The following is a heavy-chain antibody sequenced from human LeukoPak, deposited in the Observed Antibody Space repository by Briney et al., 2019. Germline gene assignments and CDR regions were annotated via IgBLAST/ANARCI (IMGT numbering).Heavy chain of an antibody. D-gene: IGHD4-11*01. CDR1: GYSISSGYY. Sequence: PSETLSLTCTVSGYSISSGYYWGWIQQPPGKGLEWIGSIYHSGSTYYNPSLKSRVTISVDTSKNQFSLKLSSVTAADTAVYYCARAKATVTTPWEEYYYYMDVWGKGTTVTVSS. V-gene: IGHV4-38-2*02. CDR2: IYHSGST. CDR3: ARAKATVTTPWEEYYYYMDV. J-gene: IGHJ6*03.